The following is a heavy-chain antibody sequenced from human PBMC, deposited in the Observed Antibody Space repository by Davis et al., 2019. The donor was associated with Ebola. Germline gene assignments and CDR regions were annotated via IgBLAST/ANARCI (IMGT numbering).Heavy chain of an antibody. D-gene: IGHD6-6*01. CDR2: ISGSSGRT. J-gene: IGHJ4*02. V-gene: IGHV3-23*01. CDR3: AKDRGGSSSAGVLDN. Sequence: GESLKIPCAASGFTVSSYALSWARQAPGKGLEWVSSISGSSGRTYYADSVKGRFTIARDTSKNTLHLQLNSLRVEDTAIYYCAKDRGGSSSAGVLDNWGQGTLVTVSS. CDR1: GFTVSSYA.